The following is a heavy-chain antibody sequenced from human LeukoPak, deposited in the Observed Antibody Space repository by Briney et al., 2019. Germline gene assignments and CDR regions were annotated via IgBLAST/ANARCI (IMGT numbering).Heavy chain of an antibody. CDR2: ITTNGDST. D-gene: IGHD3-3*01. J-gene: IGHJ6*02. CDR1: GFTFSSYA. V-gene: IGHV3-64*04. Sequence: GGSLRLSCSASGFTFSSYAMHWVRQAPGKGLEYVSAITTNGDSTFYADSVKGRFTVSRDNSKNTLYLQMNSLRAEDTAVYYCAKGFNQYDFYYGMDVWGQGTTVTVSS. CDR3: AKGFNQYDFYYGMDV.